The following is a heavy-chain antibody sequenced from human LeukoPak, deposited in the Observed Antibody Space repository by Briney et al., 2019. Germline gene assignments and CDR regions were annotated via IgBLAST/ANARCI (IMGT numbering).Heavy chain of an antibody. J-gene: IGHJ4*02. CDR3: ARERGESGYSYGYRYYFDY. D-gene: IGHD5-18*01. CDR1: GFTVSSTY. V-gene: IGHV3-53*05. CDR2: IYSGGST. Sequence: GGSLRLSCADSGFTVSSTYMSWVRQAPGKGLEWVSVIYSGGSTYYADSVKGRFTISRDNSKNTLYLQMNSLRAEDTAVYYCARERGESGYSYGYRYYFDYWGQGTLVTVSS.